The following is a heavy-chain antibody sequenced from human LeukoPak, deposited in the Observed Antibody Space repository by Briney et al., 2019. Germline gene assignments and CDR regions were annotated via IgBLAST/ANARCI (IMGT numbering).Heavy chain of an antibody. CDR1: GLTFSSYE. V-gene: IGHV3-48*03. Sequence: GGSLRLSCAASGLTFSSYEMNWVRQAPGKGLEWVSYISSSGSTIYYADSVKGRFTISRDNAKNSLYLQVNSLRAEDTAVYYCARDPSHDYSNPDYFDYWGQGTLVTVSS. J-gene: IGHJ4*02. D-gene: IGHD4-11*01. CDR3: ARDPSHDYSNPDYFDY. CDR2: ISSSGSTI.